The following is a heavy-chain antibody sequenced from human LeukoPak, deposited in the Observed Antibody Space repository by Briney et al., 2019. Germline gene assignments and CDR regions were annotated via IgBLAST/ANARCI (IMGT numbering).Heavy chain of an antibody. D-gene: IGHD1-26*01. CDR2: IWYDGSNK. V-gene: IGHV3-33*06. J-gene: IGHJ4*02. Sequence: PGGSLRFSWAASGFTFITYAMPWFRKAPGKGREGVALIWYDGSNKYYADSVKGRFTISRDISKNTLYLQMNSLRAEDTAVYYCAKDAGNYYQRFFDYWGQGTLVTVSS. CDR1: GFTFITYA. CDR3: AKDAGNYYQRFFDY.